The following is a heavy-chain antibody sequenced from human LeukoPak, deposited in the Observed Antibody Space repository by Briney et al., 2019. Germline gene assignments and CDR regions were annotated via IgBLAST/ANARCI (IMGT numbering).Heavy chain of an antibody. Sequence: NPSETLSLTCTVSGGSISSYYWSWIRQPPGKGLEWIGYIYYSGSTNYNPSLKSRVTISVDTSKNQFSLKLSSVTAADTAVYYCASGVIVVVPAANAYYFDYWGQGTLVTVSS. CDR2: IYYSGST. V-gene: IGHV4-59*01. CDR3: ASGVIVVVPAANAYYFDY. CDR1: GGSISSYY. J-gene: IGHJ4*02. D-gene: IGHD2-2*01.